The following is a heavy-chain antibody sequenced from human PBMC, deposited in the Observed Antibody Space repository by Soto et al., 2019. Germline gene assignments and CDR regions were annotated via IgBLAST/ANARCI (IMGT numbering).Heavy chain of an antibody. CDR1: GFSLSTSGMC. J-gene: IGHJ5*02. V-gene: IGHV2-70*01. D-gene: IGHD3-9*01. CDR2: IDWDDDK. CDR3: ARIRGYDILTGSPLGGWFDP. Sequence: SGPTLVNPTQTLTLTCTFSGFSLSTSGMCVSWIRQPPGKALEWLALIDWDDDKYYSTSLKTRLTISKDTSKNQVVLTMTNMDPVDTATYYCARIRGYDILTGSPLGGWFDPWGQGTLVTVSS.